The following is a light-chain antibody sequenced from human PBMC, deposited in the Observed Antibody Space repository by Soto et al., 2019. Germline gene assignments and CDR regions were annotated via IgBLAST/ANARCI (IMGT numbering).Light chain of an antibody. CDR2: TAS. V-gene: IGKV1-9*01. J-gene: IGKJ2*01. CDR3: QQLNSYPYT. Sequence: DIQLTQSPSFLSASVGDRVTITCRASQGISTDLVWYQQKPGKAPKLLIYTASTLQSGVPSRFSGSGSGTQFTLTISSLQPEDFATYFCQQLNSYPYTFGQGTKLEI. CDR1: QGISTD.